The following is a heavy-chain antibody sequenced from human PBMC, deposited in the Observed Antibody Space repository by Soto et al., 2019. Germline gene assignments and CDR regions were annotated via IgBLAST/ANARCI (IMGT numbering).Heavy chain of an antibody. CDR3: AASYYYDSSGRYFQH. CDR1: GFTFSNYA. J-gene: IGHJ1*01. V-gene: IGHV3-23*01. Sequence: GGSLRLSCAASGFTFSNYATSWVRQAPGKGLEWVSAISRSGGNTYYVDSIKGRFTISRDNSKNTLFMQMNSLRAEDTAVYYCAASYYYDSSGRYFQHWGQGTLVTVSS. D-gene: IGHD3-22*01. CDR2: ISRSGGNT.